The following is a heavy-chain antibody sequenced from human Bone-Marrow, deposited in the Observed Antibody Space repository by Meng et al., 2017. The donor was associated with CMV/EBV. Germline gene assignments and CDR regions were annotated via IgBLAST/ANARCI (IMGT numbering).Heavy chain of an antibody. CDR3: ARGNGGTSDYYYYGMDV. CDR1: GGSISSSSYY. J-gene: IGHJ6*02. CDR2: IYYSGST. V-gene: IGHV4-39*07. D-gene: IGHD1-14*01. Sequence: SETLSLTCTVSGGSISSSSYYWGWIRQPPGKGLEWIGYIYYSGSTYYNPSLKSRVTISVDTSKNQFSLKLSSVTAADTAVYYCARGNGGTSDYYYYGMDVWGQGTTVTVSS.